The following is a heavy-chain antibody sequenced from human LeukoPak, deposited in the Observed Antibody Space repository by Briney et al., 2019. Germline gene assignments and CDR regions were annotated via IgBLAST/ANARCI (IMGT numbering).Heavy chain of an antibody. V-gene: IGHV4-34*01. Sequence: SETLSLTCAVYGGSFSGYYWSWIRQPPGKGLEWIGEINHSGSTNYNPSLKSRDTISVDTSKNQFSLKLSSVTAADTAVYYCARVVAVAGSLFDYWGQGTLVTVSS. CDR2: INHSGST. J-gene: IGHJ4*02. CDR1: GGSFSGYY. D-gene: IGHD6-19*01. CDR3: ARVVAVAGSLFDY.